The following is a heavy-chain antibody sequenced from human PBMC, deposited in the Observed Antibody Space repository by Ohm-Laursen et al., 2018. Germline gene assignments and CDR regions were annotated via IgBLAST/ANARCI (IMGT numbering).Heavy chain of an antibody. V-gene: IGHV4-59*07. D-gene: IGHD6-19*01. CDR2: INYDGRN. Sequence: SDTLSLTCTVSAAAFRRVYWIWIRQFQGREMEWIGNINYDGRNVYNPSLRGRLTMSIDTSKKQFPLRLTSATAADTAIYYCARLPDHSGWPFDYWGQGTLVTVSS. CDR1: AAAFRRVY. CDR3: ARLPDHSGWPFDY. J-gene: IGHJ4*02.